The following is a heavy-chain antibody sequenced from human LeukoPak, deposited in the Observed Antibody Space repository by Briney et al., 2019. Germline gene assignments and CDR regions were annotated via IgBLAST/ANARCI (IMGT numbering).Heavy chain of an antibody. D-gene: IGHD5-18*01. V-gene: IGHV1-69*13. CDR3: ARITPWIHPGGDAFDI. CDR2: IIPIFGTA. J-gene: IGHJ3*02. Sequence: ASVKVSCKASGGTFSSYAISWVRQAPGQGLEWMGGIIPIFGTANYAQKFQGRVTITADESTSTAYMELSSLRSEDTAVYYCARITPWIHPGGDAFDIWGQGTMVTVSS. CDR1: GGTFSSYA.